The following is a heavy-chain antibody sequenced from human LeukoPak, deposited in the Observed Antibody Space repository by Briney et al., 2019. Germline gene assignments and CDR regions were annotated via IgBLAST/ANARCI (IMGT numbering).Heavy chain of an antibody. Sequence: ASVKVSCKASGYTFTSYYMHWVRQAPGQGLEWMGIINPSGGSTSYAQKFQGRVTMTRDTSTSTVYMELSSLRSEDTAVYYCATETALYWFDPWGQGTLVTVSS. D-gene: IGHD2-21*02. CDR2: INPSGGST. CDR3: ATETALYWFDP. CDR1: GYTFTSYY. V-gene: IGHV1-46*01. J-gene: IGHJ5*02.